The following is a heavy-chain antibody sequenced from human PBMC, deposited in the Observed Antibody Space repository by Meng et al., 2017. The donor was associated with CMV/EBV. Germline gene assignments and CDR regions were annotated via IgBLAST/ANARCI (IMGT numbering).Heavy chain of an antibody. CDR1: VGPFSSYA. Sequence: SSVTVSCKASVGPFSSYAISWVRQAPGQGLEWMGGIIPIFGTANYAQKFQGRVTITTDESTSTAYMELSSLRSEDTAVYYCARSGPQYSYSNRPGYYYYYGMDVWGQGTTVTVSS. V-gene: IGHV1-69*05. CDR2: IIPIFGTA. CDR3: ARSGPQYSYSNRPGYYYYYGMDV. J-gene: IGHJ6*02. D-gene: IGHD4-11*01.